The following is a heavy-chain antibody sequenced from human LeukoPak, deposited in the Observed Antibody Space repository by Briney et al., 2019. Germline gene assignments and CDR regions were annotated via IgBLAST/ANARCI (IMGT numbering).Heavy chain of an antibody. CDR3: ARVARYCSSTSCYRYYYYMDV. J-gene: IGHJ6*03. Sequence: GGSLRPSCAASGFTFSSYSMNWVRQAPGKGLEWVSSISSSSSYIYYADSVKGRFTISRDNAKNSLYLQMNSLRAEDTAVYYCARVARYCSSTSCYRYYYYMDVWGKGTTVTVSS. V-gene: IGHV3-21*01. CDR1: GFTFSSYS. D-gene: IGHD2-2*01. CDR2: ISSSSSYI.